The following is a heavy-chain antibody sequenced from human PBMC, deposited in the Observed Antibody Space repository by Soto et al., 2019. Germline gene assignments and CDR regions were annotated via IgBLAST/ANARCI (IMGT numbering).Heavy chain of an antibody. V-gene: IGHV3-21*01. CDR2: ISSSSSYI. CDR1: GFTFSSYS. Sequence: GGSLRLSCAASGFTFSSYSMNWVRQAPGKGLEWVSSISSSSSYIYYADSVKGRFTISRDNAKNSLYLQMNSLRAEDTAVYYCARSPEIFSSSWYQLIYGMDVWGQGTTVTVSS. D-gene: IGHD6-13*01. CDR3: ARSPEIFSSSWYQLIYGMDV. J-gene: IGHJ6*02.